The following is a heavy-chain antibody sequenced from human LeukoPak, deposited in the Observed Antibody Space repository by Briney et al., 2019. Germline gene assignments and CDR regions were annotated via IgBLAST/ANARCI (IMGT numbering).Heavy chain of an antibody. CDR2: IIPIFATA. CDR1: GGTFSSYA. D-gene: IGHD3-22*01. CDR3: AREGSQWYYDSSGYPGALGY. J-gene: IGHJ4*02. Sequence: KVSCKASGGTFSSYAISWVRQAPGQGLEWMGRIIPIFATANYAQKFQGRVTITTDESTSTAYMELSSLRSEDTAVYYCAREGSQWYYDSSGYPGALGYWGQGTLVTVSS. V-gene: IGHV1-69*05.